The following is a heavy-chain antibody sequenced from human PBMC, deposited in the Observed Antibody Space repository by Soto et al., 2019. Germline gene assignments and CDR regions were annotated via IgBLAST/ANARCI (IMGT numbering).Heavy chain of an antibody. D-gene: IGHD6-19*01. J-gene: IGHJ4*02. CDR3: ARDTPRVAGSFDY. V-gene: IGHV3-21*01. CDR1: GFSLKTYS. CDR2: ISSSGNHI. Sequence: EEKLLESGGSLVKPGGSLRLSCGASGFSLKTYSKNWLRHVPGKGLEWVSSISSSGNHIDYADSVKGRFNISRDNAKNSLFLHMSNLRADDTAVYYSARDTPRVAGSFDYWGQGTLVTVSS.